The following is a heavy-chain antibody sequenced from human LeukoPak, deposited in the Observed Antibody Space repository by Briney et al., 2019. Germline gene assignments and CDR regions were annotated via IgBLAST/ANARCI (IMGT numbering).Heavy chain of an antibody. CDR1: GFTFSSYE. J-gene: IGHJ6*04. D-gene: IGHD3-10*01. CDR2: ISSSGSTI. V-gene: IGHV3-48*03. CDR3: ARFGEFMYYYYGMDV. Sequence: GGSLRLSCAASGFTFSSYEMNWVRQAPGKGLEWVSYISSSGSTIYYADSVKGRFTISRDNAKNSLYLRMNSLRAEDTAVYYCARFGEFMYYYYGMDVWGKGTTVTVSS.